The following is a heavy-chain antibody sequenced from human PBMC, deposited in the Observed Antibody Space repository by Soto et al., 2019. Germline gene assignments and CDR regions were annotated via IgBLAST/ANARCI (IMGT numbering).Heavy chain of an antibody. D-gene: IGHD2-15*01. CDR3: ARALLETSALFDP. Sequence: SETLSLTCTVSGGSVSSYYWSRIRQPPGKRLEWIGDIYYSVSTNYNPSLKSRVTISIDTSTNQFSLKLSSVTAADTAVYYCARALLETSALFDPWARGTLVTVSS. V-gene: IGHV4-59*02. CDR1: GGSVSSYY. J-gene: IGHJ5*02. CDR2: IYYSVST.